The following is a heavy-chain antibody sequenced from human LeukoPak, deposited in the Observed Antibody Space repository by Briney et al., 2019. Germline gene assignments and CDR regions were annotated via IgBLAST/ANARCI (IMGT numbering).Heavy chain of an antibody. CDR1: GYSFTNYW. CDR3: ARLVGYLGYSFES. J-gene: IGHJ4*02. D-gene: IGHD1-1*01. CDR2: IYPGDSDT. V-gene: IGHV5-51*01. Sequence: GEYLKISCKGSGYSFTNYWIGWVRQMPGKGLEWMGIIYPGDSDTRYSPSFQGQVTISADKSISTAYLHWNSLKASDSAMYYCARLVGYLGYSFESWGQGTLVTVSS.